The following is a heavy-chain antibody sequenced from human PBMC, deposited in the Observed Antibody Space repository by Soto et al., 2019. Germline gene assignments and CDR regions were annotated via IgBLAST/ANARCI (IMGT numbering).Heavy chain of an antibody. CDR1: GFTVSSNY. V-gene: IGHV3-53*01. J-gene: IGHJ6*02. CDR2: IYSGGST. CDR3: ARMGGRGKAWYYYGMDV. D-gene: IGHD1-1*01. Sequence: GGSLRLSCAASGFTVSSNYMSWVRQAPGKGLEWVSVIYSGGSTYYADSVKGRFTISRDNSKNTLYLQMNSLRAEDTAVYYCARMGGRGKAWYYYGMDVWGQGTTVTVSS.